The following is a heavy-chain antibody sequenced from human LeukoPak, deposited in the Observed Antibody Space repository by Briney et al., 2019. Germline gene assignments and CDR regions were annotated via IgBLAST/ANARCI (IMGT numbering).Heavy chain of an antibody. V-gene: IGHV4-34*01. CDR1: GGSISSYY. Sequence: SETLSLTCTVSGGSISSYYWSWIRQPPGKGLEWIGEINHSGSTNYNPSLKSRVTISVDTSKNQFSLKLSSVTAADTAVYYCARTYYDYVWGSYRSGHFDYWGQGTLVTVSS. D-gene: IGHD3-16*02. J-gene: IGHJ4*02. CDR2: INHSGST. CDR3: ARTYYDYVWGSYRSGHFDY.